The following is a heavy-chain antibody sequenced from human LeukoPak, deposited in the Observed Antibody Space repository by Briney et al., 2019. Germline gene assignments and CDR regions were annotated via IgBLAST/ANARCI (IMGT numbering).Heavy chain of an antibody. CDR3: ARGPQASYYYDSSGYSLDY. V-gene: IGHV1-69*05. J-gene: IGHJ4*02. CDR1: GGTFSSYA. CDR2: IIPIFGTA. Sequence: ASVKVSCKASGGTFSSYAISWVRQAPGQGLEWMGGIIPIFGTANYAQKFQGRVTITTDESTSTAYMELSSLRSEDTAVYYCARGPQASYYYDSSGYSLDYWGQGTLVTVSS. D-gene: IGHD3-22*01.